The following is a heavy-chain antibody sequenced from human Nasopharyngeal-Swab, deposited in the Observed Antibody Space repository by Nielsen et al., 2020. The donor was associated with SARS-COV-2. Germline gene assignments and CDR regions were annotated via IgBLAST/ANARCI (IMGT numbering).Heavy chain of an antibody. D-gene: IGHD4-23*01. Sequence: WIRQPPGKGLEWVSAISSSSSTIYYADSVKGRFTISRDNAKNSLFLQMNSLRAEDTAVYFCASGRWFDYWGQGTLVTVSS. V-gene: IGHV3-48*04. J-gene: IGHJ4*02. CDR3: ASGRWFDY. CDR2: ISSSSSTI.